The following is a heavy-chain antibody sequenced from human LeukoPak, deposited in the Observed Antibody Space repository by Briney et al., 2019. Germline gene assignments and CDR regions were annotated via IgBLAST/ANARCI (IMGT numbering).Heavy chain of an antibody. CDR2: ISYDGSYK. J-gene: IGHJ6*04. CDR3: AKEKTYSSSWSYYYYGMDV. D-gene: IGHD6-13*01. Sequence: PGRSLRLSCAASGFTFSSYGMHWVRQAPGKGLERVAVISYDGSYKYSADSVKGRFTISRDNSKNTLYLRMNSLRAEDTAVYYCAKEKTYSSSWSYYYYGMDVWGKGTTVTVSS. V-gene: IGHV3-30*18. CDR1: GFTFSSYG.